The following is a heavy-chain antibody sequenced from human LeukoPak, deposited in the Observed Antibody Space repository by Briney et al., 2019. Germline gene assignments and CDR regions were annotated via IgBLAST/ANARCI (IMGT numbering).Heavy chain of an antibody. J-gene: IGHJ5*02. D-gene: IGHD3-3*01. V-gene: IGHV1-8*01. CDR1: GYTFTSYD. CDR3: ARGQGYYDFRSGYYTTQYNWFDP. CDR2: MNPNSGNT. Sequence: GASVKVSCKASGYTFTSYDINWVRQATGQGLEWMGWMNPNSGNTGYAQKFQGRVTTTRNTSISTAYMELSSLRSEDTAVYYCARGQGYYDFRSGYYTTQYNWFDPWGQGTLVTVSS.